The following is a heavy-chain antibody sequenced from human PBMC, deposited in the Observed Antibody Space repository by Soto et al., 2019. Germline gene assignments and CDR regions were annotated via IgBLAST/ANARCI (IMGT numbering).Heavy chain of an antibody. Sequence: QVQLVQSGAEVKKPGASVKVSCKASGYTFTSYGISWVRQAPGQGLEWMGWISAYNGNTNYAQKLKGRVTMTTDTSTSTAYMELRSLRSDDTAVYYCARAPYYYGSGSYYNREGAFDIWGQGTMVTVSS. J-gene: IGHJ3*02. CDR2: ISAYNGNT. D-gene: IGHD3-10*01. CDR3: ARAPYYYGSGSYYNREGAFDI. V-gene: IGHV1-18*01. CDR1: GYTFTSYG.